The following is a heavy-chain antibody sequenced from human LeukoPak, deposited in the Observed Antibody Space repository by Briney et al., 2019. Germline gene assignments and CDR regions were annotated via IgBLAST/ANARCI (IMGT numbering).Heavy chain of an antibody. V-gene: IGHV1-18*01. CDR1: GYTFTSYG. CDR2: ISAYNGNT. J-gene: IGHJ3*02. Sequence: EASVKVSCKASGYTFTSYGISWVRQAPGQGLEWMGWISAYNGNTNYAQKFQGWVTMTRDTSISTAYMELSRLRSDDTAVYYCARGIAVAGTAFDIWGQGTMVTVSS. CDR3: ARGIAVAGTAFDI. D-gene: IGHD6-19*01.